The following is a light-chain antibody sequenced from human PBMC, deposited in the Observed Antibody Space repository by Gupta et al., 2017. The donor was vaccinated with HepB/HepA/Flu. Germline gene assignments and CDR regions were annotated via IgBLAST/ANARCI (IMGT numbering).Light chain of an antibody. V-gene: IGKV4-1*01. J-gene: IGKJ4*01. Sequence: IVITQSQEPLAGALVAWPTIHCKASQCVFYSSNNKNYLDWYQQKPGPPPKLLICWASTRESGVPDRFSGSGSGTDFTLTISSLQAEDVAVYYCQQYYSRPLTFGGGTKVEIK. CDR3: QQYYSRPLT. CDR2: WAS. CDR1: QCVFYSSNNKNY.